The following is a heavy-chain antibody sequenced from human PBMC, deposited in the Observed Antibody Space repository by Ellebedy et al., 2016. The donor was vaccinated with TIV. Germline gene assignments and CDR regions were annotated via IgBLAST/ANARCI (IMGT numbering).Heavy chain of an antibody. D-gene: IGHD3-16*02. Sequence: AASVKVSCKASGYTFVDYGVSWARQAPGQGLEWMGWISAKNGDTNYAQKFQDRVTMSTDTSTSTAYMEVRSLRSDDMAVYYCARAGAEVKIVLDQWGQGTLVIVSS. CDR3: ARAGAEVKIVLDQ. CDR1: GYTFVDYG. CDR2: ISAKNGDT. V-gene: IGHV1-18*03. J-gene: IGHJ4*02.